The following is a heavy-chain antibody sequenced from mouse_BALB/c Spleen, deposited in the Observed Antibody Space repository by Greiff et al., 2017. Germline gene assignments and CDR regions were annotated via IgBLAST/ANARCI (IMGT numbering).Heavy chain of an antibody. J-gene: IGHJ3*01. D-gene: IGHD2-3*01. CDR3: ARPEDDGYYEAY. Sequence: QVQLQQSAAELARPGASVKMSCKASGYTFTSYTMHWVKQRPGQGLEWIGYINPSSGYTEYNQKFKDKTTLTADKSSSTAYMQLSSLTSEDSAVYFCARPEDDGYYEAYWGQGTLVTVSA. CDR1: GYTFTSYT. CDR2: INPSSGYT. V-gene: IGHV1-4*02.